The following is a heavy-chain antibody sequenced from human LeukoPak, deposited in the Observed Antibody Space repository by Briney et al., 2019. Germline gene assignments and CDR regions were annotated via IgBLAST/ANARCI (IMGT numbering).Heavy chain of an antibody. CDR3: ARGVTAIVSPTSGWYAYYYYYYMDV. Sequence: SETLSLTCTVSGGSISSGGYYWSWIRQHPGKGLEWIGYIYYSGSTYYNPSLKSRVTISVDTSKNQFSLKLSSVTAADTAVYYCARGVTAIVSPTSGWYAYYYYYYMDVWGKGTTVTVSS. CDR1: GGSISSGGYY. V-gene: IGHV4-31*03. D-gene: IGHD6-19*01. J-gene: IGHJ6*03. CDR2: IYYSGST.